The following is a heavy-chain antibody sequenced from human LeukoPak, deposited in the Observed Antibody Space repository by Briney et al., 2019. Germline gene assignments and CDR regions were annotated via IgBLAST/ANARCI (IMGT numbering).Heavy chain of an antibody. Sequence: SETLSLTCSVFGGSISSFYWTWIRQPPGKGLEWIGYIYYTGSTNSNPSLKSRVTISVDTSKNQFSLKLGTVTAADTAVYYCARGWYSSGWSGGYFDYWGQRTLATVSS. CDR1: GGSISSFY. V-gene: IGHV4-59*01. J-gene: IGHJ4*02. CDR3: ARGWYSSGWSGGYFDY. D-gene: IGHD6-19*01. CDR2: IYYTGST.